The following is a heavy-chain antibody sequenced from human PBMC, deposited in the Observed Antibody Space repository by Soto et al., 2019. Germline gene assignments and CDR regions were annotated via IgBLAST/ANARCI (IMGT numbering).Heavy chain of an antibody. CDR2: ISYDGSNK. J-gene: IGHJ3*02. V-gene: IGHV3-30*18. CDR1: RFTFTSYV. Sequence: GGSLRLSCATSRFTFTSYVMHWVRQAPGKGLEWVAVISYDGSNKYYADSVKGRFTISRDNSKNTLYLQMNSLRADDTAVYYCAKDNYYGSAAFDIWGQGTMVTVS. D-gene: IGHD3-10*01. CDR3: AKDNYYGSAAFDI.